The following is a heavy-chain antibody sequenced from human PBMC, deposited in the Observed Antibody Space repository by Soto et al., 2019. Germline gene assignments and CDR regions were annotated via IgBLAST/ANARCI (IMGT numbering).Heavy chain of an antibody. CDR3: ASVGEYCSSTTCYYFDS. CDR1: GFTFRSYS. J-gene: IGHJ4*02. Sequence: EVHLVESGGGLVKPGGSLRLSCAASGFTFRSYSMNWVRQAPGKGLEWVSSISTSNSSIYHADSVKGRFTISRDSAKHSLYLQMNSLRVEDTAVYYCASVGEYCSSTTCYYFDSWGQGTLVTVSS. V-gene: IGHV3-21*01. CDR2: ISTSNSSI. D-gene: IGHD2-2*01.